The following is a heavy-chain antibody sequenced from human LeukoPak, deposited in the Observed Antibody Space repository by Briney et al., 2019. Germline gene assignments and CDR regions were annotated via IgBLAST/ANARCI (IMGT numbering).Heavy chain of an antibody. V-gene: IGHV3-21*01. CDR3: ARDGGNSYGLFYAFDI. CDR1: GFTFSSYS. CDR2: ISSSSSYI. J-gene: IGHJ3*02. Sequence: PGGSLRLSCAASGFTFSSYSMNWVRQAPGKGLEWVSSISSSSSYIYYADSVKGRFTISRDNAKNSLYLQMNSLRAEDTAVYYCARDGGNSYGLFYAFDIWGQGTMVTVSS. D-gene: IGHD5-18*01.